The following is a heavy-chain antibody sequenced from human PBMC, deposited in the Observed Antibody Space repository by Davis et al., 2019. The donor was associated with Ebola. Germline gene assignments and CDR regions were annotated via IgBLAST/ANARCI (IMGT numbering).Heavy chain of an antibody. CDR1: GYTLTELS. Sequence: SVKVSCKVSGYTLTELSMHWVRQAPGQGLEWMGGIIPIFGTANYAQKFQGRVTITADESTSTAYMELSSLRSEDTAVYYCATPYSSNYYYYMDVWGKGTTVTVSS. D-gene: IGHD6-13*01. CDR3: ATPYSSNYYYYMDV. V-gene: IGHV1-69*13. J-gene: IGHJ6*03. CDR2: IIPIFGTA.